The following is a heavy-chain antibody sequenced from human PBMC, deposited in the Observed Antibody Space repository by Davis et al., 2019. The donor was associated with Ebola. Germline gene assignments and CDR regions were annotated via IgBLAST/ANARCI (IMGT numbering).Heavy chain of an antibody. Sequence: MPGGSLRLSCTVSGGSISSYYWSWIRQPPGKGLEWIGYIYYSGSTNYNPSLKSRVTISVDTSKNQFSLKLSSVTAADTAVYYCARDASYDSIGYYDYWGQGTLVTVSS. J-gene: IGHJ4*02. CDR3: ARDASYDSIGYYDY. CDR1: GGSISSYY. CDR2: IYYSGST. D-gene: IGHD3-22*01. V-gene: IGHV4-59*01.